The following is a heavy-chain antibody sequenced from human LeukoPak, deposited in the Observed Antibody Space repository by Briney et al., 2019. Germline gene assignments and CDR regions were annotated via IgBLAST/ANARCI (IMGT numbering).Heavy chain of an antibody. CDR2: IYHRGST. CDR1: GGSISSYY. V-gene: IGHV4-59*12. J-gene: IGHJ4*02. Sequence: PSETLSLTCTVSGGSISSYYWSWIRQPPGKGLEWIGEIYHRGSTNYNPSLKSRVTISVDKSKNQFSLKLSSVTAADTAVYYCARDQPLGSFLRYLDYWGQGTLVTVSS. D-gene: IGHD3-9*01. CDR3: ARDQPLGSFLRYLDY.